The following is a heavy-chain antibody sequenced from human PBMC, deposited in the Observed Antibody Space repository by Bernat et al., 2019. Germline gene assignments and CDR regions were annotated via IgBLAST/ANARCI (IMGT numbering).Heavy chain of an antibody. J-gene: IGHJ6*02. CDR3: ARDLFVSYYYYGMDV. CDR1: GFTFSDYG. CDR2: ISFHGTNK. V-gene: IGHV3-30-3*01. D-gene: IGHD5/OR15-5a*01. Sequence: QVQLVESGGSVVQPGGSLRLSCAASGFTFSDYGMHWVRQAPGLGLEWVAFISFHGTNKDSADAVKGRFTISRDNPKNALYLQMDSLRAEDTAVYYCARDLFVSYYYYGMDVWGQGTTVTVSS.